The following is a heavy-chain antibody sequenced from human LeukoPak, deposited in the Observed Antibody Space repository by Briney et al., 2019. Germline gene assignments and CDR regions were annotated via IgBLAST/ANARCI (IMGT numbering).Heavy chain of an antibody. V-gene: IGHV3-49*04. Sequence: PGGSLRLSCRASGITFGDNGMSCVRGAPGKGREWVGFIRSKAYGGTTEYAASVKGRFSISREDSKSIAYLQMNSLKTEDTAVYYCTRGQKDFDYWGQGTLVTVSS. CDR1: GITFGDNG. CDR3: TRGQKDFDY. CDR2: IRSKAYGGTT. J-gene: IGHJ4*02.